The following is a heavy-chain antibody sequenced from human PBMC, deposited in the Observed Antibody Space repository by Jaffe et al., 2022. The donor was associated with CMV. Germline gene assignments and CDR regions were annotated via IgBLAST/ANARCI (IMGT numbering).Heavy chain of an antibody. D-gene: IGHD3-10*01. J-gene: IGHJ3*02. Sequence: EVQLVQSGAEVKKPGESLRISCKGSGYSFTSYWISWVRQMPGKGLEWMGRIDPSDSYTNYSPSFQGHVTISADKSISTAYLQWSSLKASDTAMYYCARHPYGSGSYYARGAFDIWGQGTMVTVSS. CDR1: GYSFTSYW. V-gene: IGHV5-10-1*03. CDR3: ARHPYGSGSYYARGAFDI. CDR2: IDPSDSYT.